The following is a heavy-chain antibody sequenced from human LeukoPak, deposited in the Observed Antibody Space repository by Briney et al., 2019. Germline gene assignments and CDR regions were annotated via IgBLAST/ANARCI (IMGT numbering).Heavy chain of an antibody. CDR2: ISGGGGST. D-gene: IGHD6-13*01. Sequence: GGSLRLSCAASGFTFSSYAMSWVRQAPGKGLEWVSGISGGGGSTYYTDSVKGRFTISRDNSKNTLYLQMNSLRAEDTAVYYCAKDRAYSGSWYDYWGQGTLVTVSS. CDR1: GFTFSSYA. V-gene: IGHV3-23*01. CDR3: AKDRAYSGSWYDY. J-gene: IGHJ4*02.